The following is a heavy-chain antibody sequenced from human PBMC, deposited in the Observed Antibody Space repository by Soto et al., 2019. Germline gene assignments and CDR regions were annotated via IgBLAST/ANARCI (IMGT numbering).Heavy chain of an antibody. Sequence: GGSLRLSCAASGFTFSSYGMHWVRQAPGKGLEWVAVISYDGSNKYYADSVKGRFTISRDNSKNTLYLQMNSLRAEDTAVYYCAKRRILGYCSSTSCYSPQYYYYGLAVWGQGTTVTVSS. CDR2: ISYDGSNK. CDR1: GFTFSSYG. V-gene: IGHV3-30*18. D-gene: IGHD2-2*01. J-gene: IGHJ6*02. CDR3: AKRRILGYCSSTSCYSPQYYYYGLAV.